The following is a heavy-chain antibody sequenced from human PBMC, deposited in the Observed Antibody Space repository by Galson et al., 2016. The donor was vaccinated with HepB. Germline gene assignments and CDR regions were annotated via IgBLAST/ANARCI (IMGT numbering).Heavy chain of an antibody. D-gene: IGHD6-13*01. Sequence: SVKVSCKASGYTFTAYYIHWVRQAPGQDLEWMEWINPNSGGTNFAQKFQGRVTMTRDTSITTAYMELSRLRSDDTAIYYCARDMGGLIAAAGTLDYWGQGTLVTVSS. CDR1: GYTFTAYY. CDR2: INPNSGGT. CDR3: ARDMGGLIAAAGTLDY. J-gene: IGHJ4*02. V-gene: IGHV1-2*02.